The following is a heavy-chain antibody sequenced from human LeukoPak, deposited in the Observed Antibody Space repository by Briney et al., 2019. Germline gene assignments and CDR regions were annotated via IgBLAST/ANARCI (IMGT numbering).Heavy chain of an antibody. Sequence: ASVKVSCKASGYTFTDYYMHWVRQAPGQGLEWMGRINPNSGGTNYAQKFQGRVTMTRDTSFSTAYMELSRLRSDDTAVYYCARGLIEYSSSFSDYWGQGTLVTVSS. J-gene: IGHJ4*02. CDR2: INPNSGGT. D-gene: IGHD6-6*01. CDR1: GYTFTDYY. CDR3: ARGLIEYSSSFSDY. V-gene: IGHV1-2*06.